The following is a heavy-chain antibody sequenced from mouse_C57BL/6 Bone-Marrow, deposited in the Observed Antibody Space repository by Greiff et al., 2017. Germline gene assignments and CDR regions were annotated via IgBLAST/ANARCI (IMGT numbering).Heavy chain of an antibody. CDR2: ISSGSSTI. Sequence: EVKVVESGGGLVKPGGSLKLSCAASGFTFSDYGMHWVRQAPEKGLEWVAYISSGSSTIYYADTVKGRFTISRDNAKNTLFLQMTSLRSEDTAMYYCARDGYYVAWFAYWGQGTLVTVSA. D-gene: IGHD2-3*01. CDR1: GFTFSDYG. V-gene: IGHV5-17*01. J-gene: IGHJ3*01. CDR3: ARDGYYVAWFAY.